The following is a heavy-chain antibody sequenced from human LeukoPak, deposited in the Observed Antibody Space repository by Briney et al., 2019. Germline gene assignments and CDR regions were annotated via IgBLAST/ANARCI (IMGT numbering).Heavy chain of an antibody. J-gene: IGHJ4*02. CDR3: ARVAYGSGATPYDY. D-gene: IGHD3-10*01. Sequence: SETLSLTCAVYGGSFSGYYWSWIRQPPGKGLEWIGETNHSGSTNYNPSLKSRVTISVDTSKNQFSLKLSSVTAADTAVYYCARVAYGSGATPYDYWGQGTLVTVSS. V-gene: IGHV4-34*01. CDR1: GGSFSGYY. CDR2: TNHSGST.